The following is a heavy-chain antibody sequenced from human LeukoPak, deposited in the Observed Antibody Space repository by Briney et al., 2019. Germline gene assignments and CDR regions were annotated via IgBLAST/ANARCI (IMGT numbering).Heavy chain of an antibody. D-gene: IGHD2-15*01. V-gene: IGHV1-69*05. J-gene: IGHJ3*02. Sequence: SVKVSCKASGGTFSSYAISWVRQAPGQGLEWMGRIIPIFGTANYAQKFQGRVTITTDESTSTAYMELSSLRSEDTAVYYCARERQGLGYYSGGSCFDAFDIWGQGTMVTVSS. CDR1: GGTFSSYA. CDR3: ARERQGLGYYSGGSCFDAFDI. CDR2: IIPIFGTA.